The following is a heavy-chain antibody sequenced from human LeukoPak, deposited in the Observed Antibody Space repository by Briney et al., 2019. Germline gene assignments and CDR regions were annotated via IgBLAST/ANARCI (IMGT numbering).Heavy chain of an antibody. V-gene: IGHV3-53*01. J-gene: IGHJ4*02. CDR1: GFTVSSKY. CDR3: ASRYYYDSSGYYNVDY. D-gene: IGHD3-22*01. Sequence: GGSLRLSCAASGFTVSSKYMSWVRQAPGKGLEWVSIIYSGGSTYYADSVKGRFTISGDNSKNTLYLQMNSLRAEDTAVYYCASRYYYDSSGYYNVDYWGQGTLVAVSS. CDR2: IYSGGST.